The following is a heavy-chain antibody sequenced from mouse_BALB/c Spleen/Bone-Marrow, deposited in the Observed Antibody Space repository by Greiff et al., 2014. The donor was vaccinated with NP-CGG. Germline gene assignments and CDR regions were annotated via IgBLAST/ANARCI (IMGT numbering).Heavy chain of an antibody. J-gene: IGHJ2*01. Sequence: QVQLQQSGAELVRPGTSVKVSCKASGYAFTNYLIEWVKQRPGQGLEWIGVINPGSGGTNYNEKFKGKATLTADKSSSTAYMQLSSLTSDDSAVYSCARGAYYGNYFDYWGQGTTLTVSS. D-gene: IGHD2-10*01. V-gene: IGHV1-54*01. CDR2: INPGSGGT. CDR3: ARGAYYGNYFDY. CDR1: GYAFTNYL.